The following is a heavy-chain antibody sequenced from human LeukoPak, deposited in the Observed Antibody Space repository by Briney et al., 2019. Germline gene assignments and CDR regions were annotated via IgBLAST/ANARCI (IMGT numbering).Heavy chain of an antibody. CDR1: GYTFTSYG. V-gene: IGHV1-18*01. J-gene: IGHJ6*03. Sequence: APVKVSCKASGYTFTSYGISWVRQAPGQGLEWMGWISAYNGNTNYAQKLQGRVTMTTDTSTSTAYMELRSLRSDDTAVYYCARGSRGVTDFWSGYYTAYYYTDVWGKGTTVTVSS. CDR3: ARGSRGVTDFWSGYYTAYYYTDV. CDR2: ISAYNGNT. D-gene: IGHD3-3*01.